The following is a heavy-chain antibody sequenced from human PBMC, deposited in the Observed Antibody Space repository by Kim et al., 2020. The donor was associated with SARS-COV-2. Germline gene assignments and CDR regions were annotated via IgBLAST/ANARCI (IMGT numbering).Heavy chain of an antibody. J-gene: IGHJ6*02. CDR2: ISSSGSTI. Sequence: GGSLRLSCAASGFTFSDYYMSWIRQAPGKGLEWVSYISSSGSTIYYADSVKGRFTISRDNAKNSLYLQMNSLRAEDTAVYYCARPLGAGATVTTDYYYYYGMDVWGQGTTVTVSS. CDR3: ARPLGAGATVTTDYYYYYGMDV. V-gene: IGHV3-11*01. D-gene: IGHD4-17*01. CDR1: GFTFSDYY.